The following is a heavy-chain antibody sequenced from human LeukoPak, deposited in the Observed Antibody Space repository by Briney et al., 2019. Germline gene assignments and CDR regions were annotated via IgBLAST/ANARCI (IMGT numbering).Heavy chain of an antibody. V-gene: IGHV3-74*01. D-gene: IGHD6-13*01. CDR3: ARGAVIAGGSAY. Sequence: GGSLRLSCAASGFTFSSSWMHWVRQAPGKGLVWVSRINSDGSSTTYADSVKGRFTISRDNAKNTLYLQMNSLRAEDTAVYYCARGAVIAGGSAYWGQGTLVTVFS. CDR1: GFTFSSSW. CDR2: INSDGSST. J-gene: IGHJ4*01.